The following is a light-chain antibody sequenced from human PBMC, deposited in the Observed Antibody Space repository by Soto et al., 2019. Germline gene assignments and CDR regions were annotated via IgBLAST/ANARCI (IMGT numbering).Light chain of an antibody. V-gene: IGKV3-11*01. J-gene: IGKJ1*01. CDR3: QQYNNWPQT. Sequence: EIVLTQSPGALSLSPGEGATLSCRASQSVSSYLAWYQQKPGQTPRLLIYDAFNRATGIPARFSGSGSGTDFTLAISSLEPEDFAIYYCQQYNNWPQTFGQGTKVDI. CDR2: DAF. CDR1: QSVSSY.